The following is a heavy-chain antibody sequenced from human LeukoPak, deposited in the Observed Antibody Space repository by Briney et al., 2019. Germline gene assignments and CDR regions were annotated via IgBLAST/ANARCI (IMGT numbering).Heavy chain of an antibody. J-gene: IGHJ4*02. D-gene: IGHD6-13*01. CDR2: MDYSGSS. CDR3: AREGIGAAGTFDY. V-gene: IGHV4-59*01. CDR1: GASIRSYY. Sequence: SETLSLTCTVSGASIRSYYWSWIRQPPGKGLEWIGYMDYSGSSKYNPSLKSRDTISGDASKNQFSLKLSSVTAADTAVYYCAREGIGAAGTFDYWGQGTLVTVSS.